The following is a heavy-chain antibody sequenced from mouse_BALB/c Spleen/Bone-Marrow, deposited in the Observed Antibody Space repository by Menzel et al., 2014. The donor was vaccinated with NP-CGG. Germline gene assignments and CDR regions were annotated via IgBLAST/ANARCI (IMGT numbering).Heavy chain of an antibody. V-gene: IGHV2-2*02. CDR2: IWSGGST. D-gene: IGHD2-2*01. CDR1: GFSLISYG. J-gene: IGHJ2*01. CDR3: ARRGLYGYDFDY. Sequence: VQLQQSGPGLVQPSQSLSITCTVSGFSLISYGVHWVRQSPGKGLEWLGVIWSGGSTDYNVAFISRLSISKGNSKSQVFFKMNSLQANDTAIYYCARRGLYGYDFDYWGQGTTLTVSS.